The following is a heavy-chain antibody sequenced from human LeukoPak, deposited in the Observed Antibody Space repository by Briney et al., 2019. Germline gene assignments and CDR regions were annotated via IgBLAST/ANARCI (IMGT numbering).Heavy chain of an antibody. V-gene: IGHV3-74*01. CDR2: IYSDGGGT. J-gene: IGHJ6*02. CDR1: GFSISGYW. D-gene: IGHD4-17*01. Sequence: GGSLRLSCAASGFSISGYWMHWVRQVPGKGLVWVSRIYSDGGGTTYADSVKGRFTISRDNAKNTLYLQMNSLRAEDTAVYYCARGVSYGVPYGMNVWGQGTTVTVSS. CDR3: ARGVSYGVPYGMNV.